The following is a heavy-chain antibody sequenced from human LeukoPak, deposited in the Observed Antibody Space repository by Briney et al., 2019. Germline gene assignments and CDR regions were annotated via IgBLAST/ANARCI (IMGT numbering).Heavy chain of an antibody. CDR3: AKEAYDSSGYYRGADY. D-gene: IGHD3-22*01. CDR1: GFTFSSYW. J-gene: IGHJ4*02. CDR2: IKQDGSEK. V-gene: IGHV3-7*01. Sequence: GGSLRLSCAASGFTFSSYWMSWVRQAPGKGLEWVANIKQDGSEKYYVDSVKGRFTISRDNAKNSLYLQMNSLRAEDTAVYYCAKEAYDSSGYYRGADYWGQGTLVTVSS.